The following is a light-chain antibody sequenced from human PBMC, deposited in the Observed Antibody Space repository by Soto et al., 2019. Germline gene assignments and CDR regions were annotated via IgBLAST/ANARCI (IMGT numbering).Light chain of an antibody. J-gene: IGKJ4*01. CDR1: QSVTSS. Sequence: EIVLTQSPATLSLSPGDRATLSCRASQSVTSSLAWFQQKPGQAHRLLIYDVSRRATAIPARFSGSGSGTDFTLTISSLAPEDVAFYYCQQRTSWHTFGGGTKVEIK. V-gene: IGKV3-11*01. CDR3: QQRTSWHT. CDR2: DVS.